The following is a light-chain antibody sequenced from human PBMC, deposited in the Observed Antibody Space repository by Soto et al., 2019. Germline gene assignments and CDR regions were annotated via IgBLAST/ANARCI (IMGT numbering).Light chain of an antibody. Sequence: EIVLTQSPGTLSLFPGERATLSCRASQSVSSNYLARYQQRPGQAPRLLIYYASSRAIDIPDRFSGSGSGTDFSLTISRLEPSDSAVYYCQQYASSITFGQGTRLDIK. CDR3: QQYASSIT. CDR1: QSVSSNY. V-gene: IGKV3-20*01. CDR2: YAS. J-gene: IGKJ5*01.